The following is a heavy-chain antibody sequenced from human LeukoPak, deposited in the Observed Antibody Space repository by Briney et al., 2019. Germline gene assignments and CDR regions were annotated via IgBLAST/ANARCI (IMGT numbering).Heavy chain of an antibody. CDR1: GYSSTSYW. CDR3: ARPLRVAATREYAF. D-gene: IGHD2-15*01. Sequence: GESLKISCKGSGYSSTSYWSGWVGQMPGKGLEWMGIIYPGDSDTRYSPSFQGQVTISADKSISTAYLQWSSLKASDTAMYYCARPLRVAATREYAFWGQGTLVTVSS. V-gene: IGHV5-51*01. J-gene: IGHJ4*02. CDR2: IYPGDSDT.